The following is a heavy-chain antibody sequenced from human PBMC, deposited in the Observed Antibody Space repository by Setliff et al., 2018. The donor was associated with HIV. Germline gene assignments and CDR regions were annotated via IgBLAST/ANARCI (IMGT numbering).Heavy chain of an antibody. CDR2: INSASGGT. Sequence: ASVKVSCKASGYTFTDNYIHWVRQAPGQGLEWMAWINSASGGTNYAQNFQGRVTVTRDTPINTVYLEVNGLKSDDTAVYYCARDYIHVFDIWGQGTMVTVS. J-gene: IGHJ3*02. CDR3: ARDYIHVFDI. CDR1: GYTFTDNY. V-gene: IGHV1-2*02.